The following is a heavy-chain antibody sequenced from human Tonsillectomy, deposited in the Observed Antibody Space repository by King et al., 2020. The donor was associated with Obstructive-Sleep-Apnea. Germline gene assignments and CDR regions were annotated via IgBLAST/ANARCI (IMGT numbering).Heavy chain of an antibody. CDR2: ISGSGGST. CDR3: AKDRYDSSGYYSWYFDL. D-gene: IGHD3-22*01. J-gene: IGHJ2*01. CDR1: GFTFSSYA. Sequence: QLVQSGGGLVQPGGSLRLSCAASGFTFSSYAMSWVRQAPGKGLEWVSAISGSGGSTYYADSVKGRFTISRDNSKNTLYLQMNGLRAEDTAVYYCAKDRYDSSGYYSWYFDLWGRGTLVTVSS. V-gene: IGHV3-23*04.